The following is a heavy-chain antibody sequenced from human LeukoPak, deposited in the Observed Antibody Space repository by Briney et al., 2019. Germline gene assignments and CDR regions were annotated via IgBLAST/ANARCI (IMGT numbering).Heavy chain of an antibody. D-gene: IGHD6-13*01. Sequence: ASVKVSCKASGYTFTSYDINWVRQATGQGLEWMGWMNPNSGNTGYAQKLQGRVTMTTDTSTSTAYMELRSLRSDDTAVYYCARDPGSSWPNWFDPSGQGTLVTVSS. V-gene: IGHV1-8*01. CDR2: MNPNSGNT. CDR3: ARDPGSSWPNWFDP. CDR1: GYTFTSYD. J-gene: IGHJ5*02.